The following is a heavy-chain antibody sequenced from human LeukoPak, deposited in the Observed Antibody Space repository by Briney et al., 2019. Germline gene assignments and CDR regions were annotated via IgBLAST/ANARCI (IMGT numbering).Heavy chain of an antibody. J-gene: IGHJ4*02. CDR2: ISSSSSYI. D-gene: IGHD5/OR15-5a*01. CDR1: GFTFSSYS. Sequence: GGSLRLSCAASGFTFSSYSMNWVRQAPGKGLEWVSSISSSSSYIYYADSVKGRFTISRDNAKNSLYLQMNSLRAEDTAVYYCARSLSSASRVDFWGQGTLVTVSS. CDR3: ARSLSSASRVDF. V-gene: IGHV3-21*01.